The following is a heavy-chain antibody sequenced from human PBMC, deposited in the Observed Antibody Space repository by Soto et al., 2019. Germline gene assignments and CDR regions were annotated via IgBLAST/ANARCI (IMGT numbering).Heavy chain of an antibody. CDR2: ISYSGTT. Sequence: SETLSLTCTVSGYSIRNRNYYWSWIRQPPGEGLEWIGFISYSGTTSYSPSLKSRVAISLDTSKNQFSLSLSSVTAADTAVYYCARGRGYSYGLDPWGQGTLVTVSS. J-gene: IGHJ5*02. V-gene: IGHV4-30-4*01. CDR3: ARGRGYSYGLDP. CDR1: GYSIRNRNYY. D-gene: IGHD5-18*01.